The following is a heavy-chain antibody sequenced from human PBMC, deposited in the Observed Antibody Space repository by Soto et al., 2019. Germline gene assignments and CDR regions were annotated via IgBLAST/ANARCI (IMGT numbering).Heavy chain of an antibody. Sequence: PSETLSLTCTVSGGSISSGDYYWSWIRQPPGKGMEWIGYIYYSGSTYYNPSLKSRVTISVDTSMNQFFLKLSSVTAADTAVYYFARAAGRGETPRDYYYYGMDVWGQGTTVTVSS. J-gene: IGHJ6*02. CDR1: GGSISSGDYY. CDR2: IYYSGST. D-gene: IGHD3-16*01. CDR3: ARAAGRGETPRDYYYYGMDV. V-gene: IGHV4-30-4*01.